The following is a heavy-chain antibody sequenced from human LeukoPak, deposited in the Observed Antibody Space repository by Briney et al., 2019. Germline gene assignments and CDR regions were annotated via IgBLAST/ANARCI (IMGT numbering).Heavy chain of an antibody. CDR3: ARHYTGRSNPNFDY. Sequence: PSETLSLTCTVSGVSISNYYWSWIRQPPGKGLEWIGYYYYSGNTNYNPSLKSRVTISVDTSKNQFSLKLSSVTAADTAVYYCARHYTGRSNPNFDYWGQGTLVTVSS. CDR2: YYYSGNT. J-gene: IGHJ4*02. CDR1: GVSISNYY. D-gene: IGHD2-2*01. V-gene: IGHV4-59*08.